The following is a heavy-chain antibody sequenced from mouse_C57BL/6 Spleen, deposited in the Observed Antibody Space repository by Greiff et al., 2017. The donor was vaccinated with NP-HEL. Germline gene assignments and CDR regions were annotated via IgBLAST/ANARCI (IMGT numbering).Heavy chain of an antibody. J-gene: IGHJ3*01. CDR3: ARRAAVVVEDWFAY. CDR1: GYTFTSYW. D-gene: IGHD1-1*01. Sequence: QVQLQQPGAELVRPGSSVKLSCKASGYTFTSYWMDWVKQRPGQGLEWIGNIYPSDSETHYNQKFKDKATLTVDKSSSTAYMQLSSLTSEDSAVYYCARRAAVVVEDWFAYWGQGTLVTVAA. CDR2: IYPSDSET. V-gene: IGHV1-61*01.